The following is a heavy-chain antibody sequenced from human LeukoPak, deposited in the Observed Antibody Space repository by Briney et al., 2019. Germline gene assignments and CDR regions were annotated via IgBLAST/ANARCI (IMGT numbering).Heavy chain of an antibody. Sequence: GRSLRLSCAASGFTFSSYAMHWVRQAPGKGLEGVAVISYDGSNKYYADSVKGRFTISRDNSKNTLYLQMNSLRAEDTAVYYCEREVLEAENGVCYTGCNWFDPWGQGTLVTVSS. D-gene: IGHD2-8*01. CDR2: ISYDGSNK. J-gene: IGHJ5*02. V-gene: IGHV3-30-3*01. CDR1: GFTFSSYA. CDR3: EREVLEAENGVCYTGCNWFDP.